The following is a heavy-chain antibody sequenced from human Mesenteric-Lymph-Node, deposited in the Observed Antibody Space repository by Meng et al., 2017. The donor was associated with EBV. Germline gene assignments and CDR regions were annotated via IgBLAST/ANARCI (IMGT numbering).Heavy chain of an antibody. CDR1: GYRFSDYG. V-gene: IGHV1-18*01. J-gene: IGHJ4*02. CDR2: ISAYNGNT. D-gene: IGHD6-19*01. Sequence: QVRLVQSGAEVKKPGASVKVSCKASGYRFSDYGITWVRQAPGQGLEWMGWISAYNGNTNYAQKFQGRVTMTTDTSTNTLYMEVRSLTSDDTAVYYCARTYSTGWQYYCDYWGQGTLVTVSS. CDR3: ARTYSTGWQYYCDY.